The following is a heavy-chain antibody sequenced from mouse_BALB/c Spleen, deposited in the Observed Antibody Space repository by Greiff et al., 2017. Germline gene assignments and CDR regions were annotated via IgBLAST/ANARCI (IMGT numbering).Heavy chain of an antibody. CDR2: IYPGDGDT. V-gene: IGHV1-53*01. J-gene: IGHJ2*01. Sequence: VQLQQPGAELVKPGASVKLSCKASGYTFTSYWMHWVKQRPGQGLEWIGQIYPGDGDTNYNGKFKGKATLTADKSSSTAYMQLSSLTSEDSAVYFCAREVWLAAKYFDYWGQGTTLTVSS. D-gene: IGHD6-1*01. CDR1: GYTFTSYW. CDR3: AREVWLAAKYFDY.